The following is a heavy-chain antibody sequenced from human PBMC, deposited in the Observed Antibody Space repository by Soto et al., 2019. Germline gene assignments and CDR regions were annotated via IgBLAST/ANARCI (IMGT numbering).Heavy chain of an antibody. V-gene: IGHV3-21*01. J-gene: IGHJ6*02. CDR2: IGSSSTYI. D-gene: IGHD4-17*01. CDR1: GFTFSSYS. CDR3: ARVDSGDYYYYGMDV. Sequence: ESGGGLVKPGGSLRLSCAASGFTFSSYSMNWVRQAPGKGLEWVSSIGSSSTYIYYADSVKGRFTISRDNAKNSLYLQMNSLRAEDTAVYYCARVDSGDYYYYGMDVWGQGTTVTVSS.